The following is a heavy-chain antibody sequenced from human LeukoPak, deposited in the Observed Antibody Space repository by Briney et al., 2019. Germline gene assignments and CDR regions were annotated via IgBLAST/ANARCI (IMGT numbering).Heavy chain of an antibody. J-gene: IGHJ4*02. CDR1: GGSISSGTYY. D-gene: IGHD1-26*01. Sequence: SETLSLTCTVSGGSISSGTYYWGWVRQPPGKGLEWIGSIYSGSTSYNPSLKSRVTISVDTSKNQFSLKLDSVTAADTAVYYCARNASDSGTSYFDYWGQGTLVTVSS. V-gene: IGHV4-39*01. CDR2: IYSGST. CDR3: ARNASDSGTSYFDY.